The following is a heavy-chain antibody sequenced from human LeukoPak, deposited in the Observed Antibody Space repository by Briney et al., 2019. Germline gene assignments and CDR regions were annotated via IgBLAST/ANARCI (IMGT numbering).Heavy chain of an antibody. D-gene: IGHD1-26*01. Sequence: ASVKVSCKASGYTFTGYYMHWVRQAPGQGLEWMGWINPNSGGTNYAQKFQGRVTMTRDTSISTAYMELSRLRSDDTAVYYCARERGAVDAFDIWGQGTMVTVSS. J-gene: IGHJ3*02. CDR2: INPNSGGT. CDR1: GYTFTGYY. V-gene: IGHV1-2*02. CDR3: ARERGAVDAFDI.